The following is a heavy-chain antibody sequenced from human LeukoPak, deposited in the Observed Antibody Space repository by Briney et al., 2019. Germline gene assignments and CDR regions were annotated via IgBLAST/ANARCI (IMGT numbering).Heavy chain of an antibody. CDR3: ARHYYDSSGYAN. J-gene: IGHJ4*02. Sequence: SETLSLTCTVSRGSMSGYYWSWIRQPPGRGLEWMGYIYYSGLTNYNPSVKGRVTISVDTSKNQFSLKLSSVTAADTAVYYCARHYYDSSGYANWGQGTLVTVSS. CDR1: RGSMSGYY. CDR2: IYYSGLT. D-gene: IGHD3-22*01. V-gene: IGHV4-59*08.